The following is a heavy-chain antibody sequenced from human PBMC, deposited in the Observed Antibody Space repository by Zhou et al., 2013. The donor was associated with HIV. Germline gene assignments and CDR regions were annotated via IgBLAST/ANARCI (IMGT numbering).Heavy chain of an antibody. J-gene: IGHJ6*03. CDR3: ARGYCSSTSCYLGGATYYYYMDV. CDR1: GGTFSSYA. CDR2: IIPIFGTA. D-gene: IGHD2-2*01. V-gene: IGHV1-69*14. Sequence: QVQLVQSGAEVKKPGSSVKVSCKASGGTFSSYAISWVRQAPGQGLEWMGGIIPIFGTANYAQKFQGRVTITADKSTSTAYMELSSLRSEDTAVYYCARGYCSSTSCYLGGATYYYYMDVWGKGTTVTVSS.